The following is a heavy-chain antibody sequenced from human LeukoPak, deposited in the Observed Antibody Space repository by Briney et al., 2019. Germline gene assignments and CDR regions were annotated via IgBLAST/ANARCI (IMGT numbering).Heavy chain of an antibody. CDR2: IIPIFGTA. CDR1: GGTFSSYA. D-gene: IGHD3-3*01. J-gene: IGHJ4*02. Sequence: SVKVSCKASGGTFSSYAISWVRQAPGQGLEWMGGIIPIFGTANYAQKFQGRVTITADKSTSTAYVELSSLRSEDTAVYYCATGGLRFLEWLLPLGYWGQGTLVTVSS. CDR3: ATGGLRFLEWLLPLGY. V-gene: IGHV1-69*06.